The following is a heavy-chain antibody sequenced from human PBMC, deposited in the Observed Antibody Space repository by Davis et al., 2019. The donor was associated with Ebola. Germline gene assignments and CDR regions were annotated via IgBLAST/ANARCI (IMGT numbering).Heavy chain of an antibody. V-gene: IGHV5-51*01. CDR2: IYPGDSDT. Sequence: GESLKISCKGSGYSFTSYWIGWVRQMPGKGLEWMGIIYPGDSDTRYSPSFQGQVTISADKSISTAYLQWSSLKASDTAMYYCARRATYYYDSSGYFFEYWGQGTLVTVSS. CDR3: ARRATYYYDSSGYFFEY. J-gene: IGHJ4*02. CDR1: GYSFTSYW. D-gene: IGHD3-22*01.